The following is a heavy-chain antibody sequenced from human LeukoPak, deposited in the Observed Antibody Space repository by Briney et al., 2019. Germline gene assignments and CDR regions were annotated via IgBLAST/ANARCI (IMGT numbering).Heavy chain of an antibody. CDR2: IYYSGST. D-gene: IGHD6-13*01. CDR3: ARDSIAAGLASIVHAAFDI. J-gene: IGHJ3*02. V-gene: IGHV4-39*07. CDR1: GGSISSSSYY. Sequence: SETLSLTCTVSGGSISSSSYYWGWIRQPPGKGLEWIGSIYYSGSTYSNPSLKSRVTISVDTSKNQFSLKLSSVTAADTAVYYCARDSIAAGLASIVHAAFDIWGQGTMVTVSS.